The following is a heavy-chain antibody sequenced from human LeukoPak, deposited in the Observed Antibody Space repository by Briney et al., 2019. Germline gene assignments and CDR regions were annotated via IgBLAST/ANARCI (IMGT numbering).Heavy chain of an antibody. V-gene: IGHV3-23*01. D-gene: IGHD2/OR15-2a*01. Sequence: GGSLRLSCATSGFSFSNYAMSWVRQAPGKGLEWVSAISGEGVTIYYADSVKGRFTISRDNSKNTLYLQMNSLAAEDTAVYYCGPREDSTTNAYDYWGQGTLVTVSS. CDR3: GPREDSTTNAYDY. CDR2: ISGEGVTI. CDR1: GFSFSNYA. J-gene: IGHJ4*02.